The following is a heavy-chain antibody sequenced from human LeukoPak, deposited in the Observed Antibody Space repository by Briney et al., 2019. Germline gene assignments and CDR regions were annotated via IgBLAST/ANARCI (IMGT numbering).Heavy chain of an antibody. CDR3: ARDRISENSSGYYYGDFDY. Sequence: ASVKVSCKASGYTFTSYYMHWVRQAPGQGLEWMGIINPSGGSTSYGQKFQGRVTMTRDTSTSTVYMELSSLRSEDTAVYYCARDRISENSSGYYYGDFDYWGQGTLVTVSS. CDR1: GYTFTSYY. CDR2: INPSGGST. J-gene: IGHJ4*02. V-gene: IGHV1-46*01. D-gene: IGHD3-22*01.